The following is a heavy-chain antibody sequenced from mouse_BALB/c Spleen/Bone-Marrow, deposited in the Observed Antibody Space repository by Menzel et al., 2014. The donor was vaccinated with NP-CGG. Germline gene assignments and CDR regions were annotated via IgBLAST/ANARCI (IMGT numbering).Heavy chain of an antibody. V-gene: IGHV5-17*02. J-gene: IGHJ2*01. Sequence: EVKLVESGGGLVQPGGSRKLSCAASGFTFSSFGMHWVRQAPERGLEWVAYISSGSGTIFYADTVKGRFTISRDNPKNTLFLQMTSLRSEDSAMYYCARGGNWEDFDYWGQGTTLTASS. CDR3: ARGGNWEDFDY. CDR1: GFTFSSFG. CDR2: ISSGSGTI. D-gene: IGHD4-1*01.